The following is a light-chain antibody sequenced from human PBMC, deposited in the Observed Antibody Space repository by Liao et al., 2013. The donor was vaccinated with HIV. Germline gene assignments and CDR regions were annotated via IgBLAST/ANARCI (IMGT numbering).Light chain of an antibody. J-gene: IGLJ2*01. V-gene: IGLV3-21*01. CDR2: YDT. CDR3: QSADSSGTVV. Sequence: SYELTQPPSVSVAPGKTARFTCGGNNIGSKSVHWYQQKPGQAPVLVIYYDTDRPTGIPERFSGSSSGTTVTLTISGVQAEDEADYYCQSADSSGTVVFGGGTKLTVL. CDR1: NIGSKS.